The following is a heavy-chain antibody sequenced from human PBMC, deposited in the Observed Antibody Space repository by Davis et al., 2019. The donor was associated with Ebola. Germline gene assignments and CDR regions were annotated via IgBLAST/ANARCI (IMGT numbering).Heavy chain of an antibody. V-gene: IGHV3-53*01. CDR3: ARDSFPEDGMDV. J-gene: IGHJ6*02. Sequence: GGSLRLSCEASGFTVSSYYMNWVRQAPGKGLEWVSVIYSGGDTYYTDSVKGRFTISRDNSKNMLYLQLSSLTPEDSAVYYCARDSFPEDGMDVWGQGTTVTVSS. CDR1: GFTVSSYY. CDR2: IYSGGDT.